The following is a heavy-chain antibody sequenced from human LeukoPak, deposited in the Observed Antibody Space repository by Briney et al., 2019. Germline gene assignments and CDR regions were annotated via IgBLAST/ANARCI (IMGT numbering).Heavy chain of an antibody. Sequence: SVKVSCKASGGTFSSYAISWVRRAPGQGLEWMGGIIPIFGTANYAQKFQGRITITADESTSTAYMELSSLRSEDTAVYYCARGDIVVVPAAIGSGDYYYYGMDVWGKGTTVTVSS. CDR1: GGTFSSYA. CDR3: ARGDIVVVPAAIGSGDYYYYGMDV. D-gene: IGHD2-2*01. V-gene: IGHV1-69*13. CDR2: IIPIFGTA. J-gene: IGHJ6*04.